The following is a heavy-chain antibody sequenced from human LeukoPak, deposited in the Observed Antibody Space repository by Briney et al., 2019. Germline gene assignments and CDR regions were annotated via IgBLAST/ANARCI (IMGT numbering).Heavy chain of an antibody. CDR3: TTIYDDYMGLFVGFDF. V-gene: IGHV3-15*01. J-gene: IGHJ4*02. CDR1: GVTFSNAW. CDR2: IRRKIDDGTT. Sequence: GGSLRLSCAASGVTFSNAWMGWVRQAPGKGLEWVGRIRRKIDDGTTDYAAPVKGRFTISRDDSRNTLYLQMDSLKTEDTAVYYCTTIYDDYMGLFVGFDFWGQGTLVTVSS. D-gene: IGHD4-17*01.